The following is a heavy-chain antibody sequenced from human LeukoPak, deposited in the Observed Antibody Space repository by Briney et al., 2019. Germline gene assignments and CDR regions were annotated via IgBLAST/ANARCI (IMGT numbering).Heavy chain of an antibody. D-gene: IGHD2-2*01. J-gene: IGHJ4*02. V-gene: IGHV3-48*03. CDR1: GFTFNTYE. CDR2: VSSSGTTI. Sequence: GGSLRLSCAASGFTFNTYEMSWVRQAPGKGLEGVSCVSSSGTTIYHADSVKGRFTISRDNAKNSLYMQMNSLRAEDAAVYYCARRYCSSASCLFDYWGQGTLVTVSS. CDR3: ARRYCSSASCLFDY.